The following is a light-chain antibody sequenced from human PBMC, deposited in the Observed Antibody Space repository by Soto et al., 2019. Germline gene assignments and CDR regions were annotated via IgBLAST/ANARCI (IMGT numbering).Light chain of an antibody. CDR1: QSVLHTPNNNNY. CDR3: QQYYTIPWT. V-gene: IGKV4-1*01. J-gene: IGKJ1*01. CDR2: WAA. Sequence: DVVMTQSPDSLAVSLGERATINCKYSQSVLHTPNNNNYLAWFQQKPGQPPKLLLYWAATRESGVPDRFSGSGSGTDFTPTISSLQAEDVAVSFCQQYYTIPWTFGQGTKVDIK.